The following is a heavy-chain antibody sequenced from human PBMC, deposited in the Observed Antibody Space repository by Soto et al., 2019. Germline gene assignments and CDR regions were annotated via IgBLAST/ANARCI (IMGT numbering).Heavy chain of an antibody. J-gene: IGHJ4*02. V-gene: IGHV4-34*01. D-gene: IGHD3-16*01. CDR3: ARGDDYIWGDY. CDR2: INHSGST. Sequence: TSETLSLTCAVYGGSFSGYYWSWIRQPPGKGLEWIGEINHSGSTNYNPSLKSRVTISVDTSKNQFSLKLSSVTAADTAVYYCARGDDYIWGDYWGQGTLVTVSS. CDR1: GGSFSGYY.